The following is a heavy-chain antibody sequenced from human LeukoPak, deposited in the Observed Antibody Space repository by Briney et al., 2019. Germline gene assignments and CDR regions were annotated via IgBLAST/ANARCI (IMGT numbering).Heavy chain of an antibody. D-gene: IGHD6-13*01. CDR3: ARALYMGSSSWYLEYYYYMDV. CDR1: GFTFSSCA. Sequence: PGGSLRLSCAGSGFTFSSCAMSWVRQAPGKGLEWVSGISGSGDFTPYADSVKGRFTISRDNSRNTLSLQMNSLRAEDTAVYYCARALYMGSSSWYLEYYYYMDVWGKGTTVTVSS. J-gene: IGHJ6*03. V-gene: IGHV3-23*01. CDR2: ISGSGDFT.